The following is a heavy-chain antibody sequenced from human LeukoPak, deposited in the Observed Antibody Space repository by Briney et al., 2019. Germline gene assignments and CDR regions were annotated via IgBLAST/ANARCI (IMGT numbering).Heavy chain of an antibody. V-gene: IGHV3-53*01. J-gene: IGHJ4*02. D-gene: IGHD5-18*01. CDR3: ARVHTGFLFDY. CDR2: IYSGGST. Sequence: QTGGSLRLSCAASGFTVSSNYMSWVRQAPGKGLEWVSVIYSGGSTYYADSVKGRFTISRDNSKNTLYLQMNSLRAEDTAVYYCARVHTGFLFDYWGQGTLVTVSS. CDR1: GFTVSSNY.